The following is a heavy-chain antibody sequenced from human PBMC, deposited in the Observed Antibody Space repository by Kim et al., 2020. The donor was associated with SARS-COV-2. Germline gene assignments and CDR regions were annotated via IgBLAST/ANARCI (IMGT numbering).Heavy chain of an antibody. CDR3: ARLRGMTKATVERWYDY. J-gene: IGHJ4*02. D-gene: IGHD4-17*01. V-gene: IGHV4-39*01. Sequence: SETLSLTCTVSGASISSSDYHWDWIRQPPGGGLEWIGSVFYTGNTYYSPSFTSRVTISVEASNNQFSLRLNSVTAADTAVYFCARLRGMTKATVERWYDYWGQGILVSVAS. CDR1: GASISSSDYH. CDR2: VFYTGNT.